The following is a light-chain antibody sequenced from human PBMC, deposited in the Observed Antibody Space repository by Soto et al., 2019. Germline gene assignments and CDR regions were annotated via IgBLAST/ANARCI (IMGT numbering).Light chain of an antibody. CDR1: QSISSY. V-gene: IGKV1-39*01. CDR2: AAS. J-gene: IGKJ5*01. CDR3: QQSYCTAVS. Sequence: DLKIAESPNTVYPAVRRIIKKKYRASQSISSYLNWYQQKPGKAPKLLIYAASSLQSGVPSRFSVCGSGTDFALSMRCLHPGYFAIYYCQQSYCTAVSFGGGTRLEIK.